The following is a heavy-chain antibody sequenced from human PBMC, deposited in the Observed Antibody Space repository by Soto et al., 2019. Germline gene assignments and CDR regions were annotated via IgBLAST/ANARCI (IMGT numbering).Heavy chain of an antibody. Sequence: EVQLLESWGGLVQPGGSLRLSCAASGFTFSSYAMSWVRQAPGKGLEWVSAISGSGGSTYYADSVKGRFTISRDNSKNTLYLQMNSLRAEDTAVYYCATSGYSYGYEWYFDLWGRGTLVTVSS. CDR1: GFTFSSYA. J-gene: IGHJ2*01. CDR3: ATSGYSYGYEWYFDL. CDR2: ISGSGGST. D-gene: IGHD5-18*01. V-gene: IGHV3-23*01.